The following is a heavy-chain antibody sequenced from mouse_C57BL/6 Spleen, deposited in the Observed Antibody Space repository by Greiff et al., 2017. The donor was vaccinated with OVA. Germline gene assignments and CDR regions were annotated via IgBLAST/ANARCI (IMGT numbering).Heavy chain of an antibody. CDR3: ARHYYGSSYGGFDY. V-gene: IGHV5-6*01. J-gene: IGHJ2*01. D-gene: IGHD1-1*01. CDR2: ISSGGSYT. CDR1: GFTFSSYG. Sequence: EVKVVESGGDLVKPGGSLKLSCAASGFTFSSYGMSWVRQTPDKRLEWVATISSGGSYTYYPDSVKGRFTISRDNAKNTLYLQMSSLKSEDTAMYYCARHYYGSSYGGFDYWGQGTTLTVSS.